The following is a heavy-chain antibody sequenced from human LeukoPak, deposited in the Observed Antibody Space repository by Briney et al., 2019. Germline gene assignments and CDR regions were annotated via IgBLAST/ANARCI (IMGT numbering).Heavy chain of an antibody. D-gene: IGHD3-10*01. J-gene: IGHJ4*02. V-gene: IGHV3-30*18. CDR2: ISYDGSNK. CDR3: AKDGEDYYGSGVYPLYYFDY. Sequence: GRSLRLSCAASGFTFSSYGMGWVRQAPGKGLGWVAVISYDGSNKYYADSVKGRFTISRDNSKNTLYPQMNSLRAEDTAVYYCAKDGEDYYGSGVYPLYYFDYWGQGTLVTVSS. CDR1: GFTFSSYG.